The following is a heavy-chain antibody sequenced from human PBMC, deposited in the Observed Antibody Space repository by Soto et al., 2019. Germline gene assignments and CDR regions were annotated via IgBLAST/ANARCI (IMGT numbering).Heavy chain of an antibody. J-gene: IGHJ6*02. D-gene: IGHD3-3*01. CDR1: GFTFSSYA. V-gene: IGHV3-30-3*01. CDR3: ARDTYYDFWSGYGPLYGMDV. Sequence: LRLSCAASGFTFSSYAMHWVRQAPGKGLEWVAVISYDGSNKYYADSVKGRFTISRDNSKNTLYLQMNSLRAEDTAVYYCARDTYYDFWSGYGPLYGMDVWGQGTTVTVSS. CDR2: ISYDGSNK.